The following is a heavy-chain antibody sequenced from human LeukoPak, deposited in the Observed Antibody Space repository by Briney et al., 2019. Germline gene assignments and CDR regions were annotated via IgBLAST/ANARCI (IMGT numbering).Heavy chain of an antibody. CDR1: GFTFSTYE. CDR3: ARGGGATPSDY. CDR2: ISSGSSI. J-gene: IGHJ4*02. D-gene: IGHD1-26*01. V-gene: IGHV3-48*03. Sequence: PGGSLRLSCAASGFTFSTYEMNWVRQAPGKGLEWVSYISSGSSIYYADSVKGRFTISRDNAKNSMYLQMNSLRAEDTAVYYCARGGGATPSDYWGQGTLVTVSS.